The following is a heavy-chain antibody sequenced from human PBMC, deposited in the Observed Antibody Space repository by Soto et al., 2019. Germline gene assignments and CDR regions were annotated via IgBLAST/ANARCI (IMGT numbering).Heavy chain of an antibody. Sequence: ASGPTLVNPTQTLTLTCTFSGFSLSTSGMRVSWIRQPPGKALEWLARIDWDDDKFYSTSLKTRLTISKDTSKNQVVLTMTNMDPVDTVTYYCARTGTDGSWFDPWGQGTLVTVSS. CDR2: IDWDDDK. V-gene: IGHV2-70*04. CDR1: GFSLSTSGMR. D-gene: IGHD1-1*01. J-gene: IGHJ5*02. CDR3: ARTGTDGSWFDP.